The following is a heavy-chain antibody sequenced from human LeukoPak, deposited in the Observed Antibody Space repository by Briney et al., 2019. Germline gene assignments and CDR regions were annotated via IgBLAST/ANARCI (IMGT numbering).Heavy chain of an antibody. D-gene: IGHD6-6*01. CDR3: ARNIAARTDYYYGMDV. CDR2: IYTSGST. V-gene: IGHV4-61*02. CDR1: GGSISSGSYY. J-gene: IGHJ6*02. Sequence: SETLSLTCTVSGGSISSGSYYWSWIRRPAGKGLEWIGRIYTSGSTNYNPSLKSRVTISVDTSKNQFSLKLSSVTAADTAVYYCARNIAARTDYYYGMDVWGQGTTVTVSS.